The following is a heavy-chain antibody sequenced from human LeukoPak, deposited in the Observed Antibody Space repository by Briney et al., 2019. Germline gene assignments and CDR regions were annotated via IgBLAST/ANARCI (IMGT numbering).Heavy chain of an antibody. D-gene: IGHD2-15*01. CDR2: IYSGGST. J-gene: IGHJ3*02. CDR3: ARGGLPNAFDI. Sequence: GGSLRLSCAASGFTVSSNYMSWVRQAPGKGLEWVSVIYSGGSTYYADSVKGRFTISRDNSKNTVYLRMNSLRAEDTAVYYCARGGLPNAFDIWGQGTMVTVSS. CDR1: GFTVSSNY. V-gene: IGHV3-53*01.